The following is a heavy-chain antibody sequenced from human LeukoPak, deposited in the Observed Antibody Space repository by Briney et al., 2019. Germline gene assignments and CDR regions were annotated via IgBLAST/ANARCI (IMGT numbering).Heavy chain of an antibody. J-gene: IGHJ4*02. CDR3: ARGEYGSGSYHIDY. Sequence: PGGSLRLSCAASGFTFSSYWMSWVRQAPGKGLEWVAHIKQDGSEKYYVDSVKGRFTISRDNAKNSLYLQMNSLRAEDTAVYYCARGEYGSGSYHIDYWGQGTLVTVSS. CDR1: GFTFSSYW. V-gene: IGHV3-7*01. CDR2: IKQDGSEK. D-gene: IGHD3-10*01.